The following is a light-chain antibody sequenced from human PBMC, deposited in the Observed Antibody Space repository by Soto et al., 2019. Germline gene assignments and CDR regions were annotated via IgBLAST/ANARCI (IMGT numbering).Light chain of an antibody. Sequence: EIVLTQSPGTLSLSPGERATLSCRASQSISSSYLAWYQQKPGQAPRLLIYGASSRATGIPDRFSGSGSGTDLTLTLNRMEPEDFAVYYCPLYGCLPPYTFGPGAKLEIK. CDR3: PLYGCLPPYT. J-gene: IGKJ2*01. CDR1: QSISSSY. CDR2: GAS. V-gene: IGKV3-20*01.